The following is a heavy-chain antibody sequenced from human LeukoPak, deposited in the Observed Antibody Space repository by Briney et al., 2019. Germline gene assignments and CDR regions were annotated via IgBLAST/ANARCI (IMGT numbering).Heavy chain of an antibody. CDR2: ISNDGSIQ. Sequence: PGGSLRLSCAASGFTFSSFSMNWVRQAPGKGLEWVAVISNDGSIQYYTDSVKGRFIISRDDSKNRMYLQMNSLRVDDTALYYCARGPDPVVRGPRRAFDLWGQGTRVTVSS. V-gene: IGHV3-30*13. CDR3: ARGPDPVVRGPRRAFDL. D-gene: IGHD3-10*01. CDR1: GFTFSSFS. J-gene: IGHJ3*01.